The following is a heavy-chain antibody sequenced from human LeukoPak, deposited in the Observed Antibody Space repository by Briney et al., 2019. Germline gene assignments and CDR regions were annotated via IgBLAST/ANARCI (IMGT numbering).Heavy chain of an antibody. Sequence: PSETLSLTCTVSGGSISSYYWSWIRQPPGKGLEWIGYIYYSGNTNYNPSLKSRVTISVDTSKNQFSLKLSPVTAADTAVYYCARSSAAAGIRPAWYYYGMDVWGQGTTVTVSS. CDR3: ARSSAAAGIRPAWYYYGMDV. V-gene: IGHV4-59*01. J-gene: IGHJ6*02. D-gene: IGHD6-13*01. CDR2: IYYSGNT. CDR1: GGSISSYY.